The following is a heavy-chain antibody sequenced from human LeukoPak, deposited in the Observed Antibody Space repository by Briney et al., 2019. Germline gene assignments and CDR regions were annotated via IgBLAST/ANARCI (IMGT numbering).Heavy chain of an antibody. CDR2: IAGSGDST. CDR3: AKGDSNSPAVFDY. CDR1: GFTFSSYA. Sequence: QPGGSLRLSCAASGFTFSSYAMTWVRQAPGKGLEGVSTIAGSGDSTYYADSVKGRFSISRDNSKTTLYLQMNSLRAEDTAIYCCAKGDSNSPAVFDYWGQGTLVTVSS. J-gene: IGHJ4*02. D-gene: IGHD6-13*01. V-gene: IGHV3-23*01.